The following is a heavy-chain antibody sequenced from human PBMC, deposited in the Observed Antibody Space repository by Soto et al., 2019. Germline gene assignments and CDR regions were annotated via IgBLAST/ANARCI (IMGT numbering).Heavy chain of an antibody. V-gene: IGHV4-34*01. Sequence: SETLSLTCAVYGGSFSGYSWSWIRQPPGKGLEWIGEINHSGSTNYNPSLKSRVTISVDTSKNKFSLKLSSVTAADTAVYYCARERRITIFGVVIDPGGMDVWGQGTTVTVSS. CDR1: GGSFSGYS. D-gene: IGHD3-3*01. J-gene: IGHJ6*02. CDR2: INHSGST. CDR3: ARERRITIFGVVIDPGGMDV.